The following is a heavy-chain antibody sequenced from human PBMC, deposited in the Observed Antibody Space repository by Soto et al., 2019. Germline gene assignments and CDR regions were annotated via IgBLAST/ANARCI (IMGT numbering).Heavy chain of an antibody. Sequence: NPSETLSLTCTVSGGSVSSGSYYWSWIRQPPGKGLEWIGYIYYSGSTNYNPSLKSRVTISVDTSKNQFSLKLSSVTAADTAVYYCARDLGAGTFTETWGQGTLVTVSS. V-gene: IGHV4-61*01. CDR2: IYYSGST. CDR1: GGSVSSGSYY. J-gene: IGHJ5*02. D-gene: IGHD6-13*01. CDR3: ARDLGAGTFTET.